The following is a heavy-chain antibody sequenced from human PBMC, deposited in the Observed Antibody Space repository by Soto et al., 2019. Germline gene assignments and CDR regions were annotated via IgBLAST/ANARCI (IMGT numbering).Heavy chain of an antibody. V-gene: IGHV5-51*01. CDR2: IYPGDSNT. J-gene: IGHJ3*02. CDR1: GYSFTSYW. Sequence: GESLKISCKGSGYSFTSYWIGWVRQMPGKGLEWMGIIYPGDSNTRYSPSFQGQVTISADKSISTAYLQWSSLKASDTAMYYCASLRYCSGGSCRSRGAFDIWGQGTMVTVSS. CDR3: ASLRYCSGGSCRSRGAFDI. D-gene: IGHD2-15*01.